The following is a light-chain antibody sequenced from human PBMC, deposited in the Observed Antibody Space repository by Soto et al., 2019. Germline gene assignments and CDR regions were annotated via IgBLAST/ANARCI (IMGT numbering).Light chain of an antibody. CDR1: QSISSW. J-gene: IGKJ2*01. Sequence: DIQMTQSPSTLSASVGDRVTITCRASQSISSWLAWYQQKPGKAPKLLMYKASTLQSGVPSRFSGSGSATEFTLTISSLQPDDFATYYCQRYDTYSVNTFGQGTKLEIK. CDR3: QRYDTYSVNT. CDR2: KAS. V-gene: IGKV1-5*03.